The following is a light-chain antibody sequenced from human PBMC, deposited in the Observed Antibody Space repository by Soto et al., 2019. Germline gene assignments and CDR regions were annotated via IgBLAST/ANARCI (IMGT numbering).Light chain of an antibody. Sequence: DFQLTQSPSTLSASVGDRVTITCRASQSVSIWLAWYQQKPGKAPKSLIYKASSLESGVPSRFSGSGSGTEFTLTISSLQPDDSATYYCQQYHSSSRMYIFGQGTKLEIK. CDR1: QSVSIW. CDR3: QQYHSSSRMYI. J-gene: IGKJ2*01. CDR2: KAS. V-gene: IGKV1-5*03.